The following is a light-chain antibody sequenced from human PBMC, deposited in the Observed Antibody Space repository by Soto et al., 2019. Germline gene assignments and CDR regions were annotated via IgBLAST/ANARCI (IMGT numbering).Light chain of an antibody. J-gene: IGLJ1*01. CDR1: SSDVGAYNL. CDR3: SSYAGNNKYV. V-gene: IGLV2-8*01. CDR2: QVT. Sequence: QSALTQPPSASGSPGQSVTISCTGTSSDVGAYNLVSWHQQHPGKAPKLIIHQVTKRPSGVPARFSGSKSGNTASLTVSGLQADDEADYYCSSYAGNNKYVFGTGTQLTVL.